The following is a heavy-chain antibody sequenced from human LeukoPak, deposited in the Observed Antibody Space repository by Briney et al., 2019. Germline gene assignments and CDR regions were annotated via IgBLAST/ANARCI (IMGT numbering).Heavy chain of an antibody. Sequence: GGSLRLSCAPSEFTFSNYAMCWVRQTPGEGLEWVSSISGSGGSTYYADSVKGRFTISRDNSKTTLYLQMNSLRAADTAVYYCAKAHSSGFYLNNYFDYWGREPWSPSPQ. V-gene: IGHV3-23*01. CDR3: AKAHSSGFYLNNYFDY. D-gene: IGHD3-22*01. CDR2: ISGSGGST. J-gene: IGHJ4*02. CDR1: EFTFSNYA.